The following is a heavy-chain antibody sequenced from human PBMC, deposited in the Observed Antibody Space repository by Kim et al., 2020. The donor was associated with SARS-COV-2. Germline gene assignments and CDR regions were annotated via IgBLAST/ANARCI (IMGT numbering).Heavy chain of an antibody. CDR3: AKGFPASLDSKIDP. CDR1: GFTFSSYA. Sequence: GGSLRLSCAASGFTFSSYAMSWVRQAPGKGLQWVSAISGSGCSTYYADSVKGRFTISRDNSKNTLYLQMNSLRAEDTAVYYCAKGFPASLDSKIDPCGQGTLVTVSS. D-gene: IGHD2-2*03. CDR2: ISGSGCST. J-gene: IGHJ5*02. V-gene: IGHV3-23*01.